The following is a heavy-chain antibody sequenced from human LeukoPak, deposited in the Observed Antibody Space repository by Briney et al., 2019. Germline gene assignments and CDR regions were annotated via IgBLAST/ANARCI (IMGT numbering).Heavy chain of an antibody. V-gene: IGHV4-59*12. J-gene: IGHJ4*02. D-gene: IGHD1-26*01. CDR2: IYHSGDT. CDR1: GGSMSNYY. CDR3: ARSLILRPYSGSYY. Sequence: SETLSLTCTVSGGSMSNYYWSWIRQPPGKGLEWIGYIYHSGDTNYNPSLRSRVTISIDTSKNQISLKLSSVTAADTAVYYCARSLILRPYSGSYYWGQGTLVTVSS.